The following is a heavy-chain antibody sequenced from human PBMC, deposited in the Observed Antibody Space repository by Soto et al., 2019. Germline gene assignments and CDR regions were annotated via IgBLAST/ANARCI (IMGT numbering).Heavy chain of an antibody. CDR2: IWYDGRNT. D-gene: IGHD6-19*01. Sequence: PGGSLRLSCAASGYTFSSYGMHWVRQAPGKRLEWLAVIWYDGRNTHYADSVKGRFTISRDSSKNTVSLEMTSLRAEDTAVYYCAKGGRQWLVTSDFNYWGHGALVTVSS. CDR1: GYTFSSYG. CDR3: AKGGRQWLVTSDFNY. V-gene: IGHV3-30*02. J-gene: IGHJ4*01.